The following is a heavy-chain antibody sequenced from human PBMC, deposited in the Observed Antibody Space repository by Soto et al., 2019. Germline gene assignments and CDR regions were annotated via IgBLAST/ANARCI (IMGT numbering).Heavy chain of an antibody. CDR2: LSWNSGSI. Sequence: EVQLVESGGGLVQPGRSLRLSCAASGFTFVDYAMHWVRQAPGKGLEWVSGLSWNSGSIGYADSVKGRFTISRDNAKKSLYLRMNSLRADDTALHYCAKAPGPKQLVQNYFDYWGQGTLVTVSS. D-gene: IGHD6-13*01. CDR1: GFTFVDYA. J-gene: IGHJ4*02. CDR3: AKAPGPKQLVQNYFDY. V-gene: IGHV3-9*01.